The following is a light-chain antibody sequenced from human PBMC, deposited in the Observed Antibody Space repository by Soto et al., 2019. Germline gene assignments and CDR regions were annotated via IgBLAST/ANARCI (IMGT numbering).Light chain of an antibody. Sequence: EIVLTQSPGTLSLSPGERATLSCRASQSVSSSYLAWYQQKPGQAPRLLIYGASSRATGIPDRFSGSGSGTDFTLTISRLEPDDFAVYYCQHYGSSPFNLGQGTRLESK. CDR1: QSVSSSY. J-gene: IGKJ5*01. CDR2: GAS. V-gene: IGKV3-20*01. CDR3: QHYGSSPFN.